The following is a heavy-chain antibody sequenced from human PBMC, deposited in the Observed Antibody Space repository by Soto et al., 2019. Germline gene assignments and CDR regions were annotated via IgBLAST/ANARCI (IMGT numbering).Heavy chain of an antibody. Sequence: QVQLVQSGAEVKKPGSSVKVSCKASGGTFSSYTISWVRQAPGQGLEWMGRIIPILGIANYAQKFQGRVTITAAKSTSTAYMELSSLRSEDTAVYYCASRRWLRTEYYGMDVWGQGTTVTVSS. V-gene: IGHV1-69*02. CDR1: GGTFSSYT. CDR3: ASRRWLRTEYYGMDV. J-gene: IGHJ6*02. CDR2: IIPILGIA. D-gene: IGHD5-12*01.